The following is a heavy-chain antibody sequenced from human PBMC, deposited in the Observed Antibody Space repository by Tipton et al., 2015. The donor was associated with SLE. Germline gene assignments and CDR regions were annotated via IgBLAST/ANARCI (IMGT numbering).Heavy chain of an antibody. CDR3: ARAPFSGSYYGFDY. CDR2: ISSSSSYI. V-gene: IGHV3-21*01. J-gene: IGHJ4*02. D-gene: IGHD1-26*01. CDR1: GFTFSSYA. Sequence: RLSCAASGFTFSSYAMNWVRQAPGKGLEWVSSISSSSSYIYYADSVKGRFTISRDNAKNSLYLQMNSLRAEDTAVYYCARAPFSGSYYGFDYWGQGTLVTVSS.